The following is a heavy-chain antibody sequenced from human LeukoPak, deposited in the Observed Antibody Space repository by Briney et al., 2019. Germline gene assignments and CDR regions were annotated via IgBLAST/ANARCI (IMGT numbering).Heavy chain of an antibody. J-gene: IGHJ5*02. V-gene: IGHV3-23*01. CDR2: ISGSGGST. CDR1: GFTFSSYA. D-gene: IGHD5-18*01. CDR3: AKNQMGYSYGPNWFDP. Sequence: GGSLRLSSAASGFTFSSYAMSWVRQPPGKGLEWVSAISGSGGSTYYADSVKGRFTISRDNSKNTLYLQMNSLRAEDTAVYYCAKNQMGYSYGPNWFDPWGQGTLVTVSS.